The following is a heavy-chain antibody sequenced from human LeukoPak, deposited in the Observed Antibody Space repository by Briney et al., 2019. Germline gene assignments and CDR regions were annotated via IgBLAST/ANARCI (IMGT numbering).Heavy chain of an antibody. D-gene: IGHD2-8*01. CDR3: ARPGVGFDC. CDR2: TSYDGSNK. Sequence: PGRSLRLSCAASGFTFSSYGIHWVRQAPGKGLEWVAATSYDGSNKHYADSVKGRFIISRDNSKNTVYLQMDSLRAEDTAVYYCARPGVGFDCWGQGTLVTVSS. J-gene: IGHJ4*02. CDR1: GFTFSSYG. V-gene: IGHV3-30*03.